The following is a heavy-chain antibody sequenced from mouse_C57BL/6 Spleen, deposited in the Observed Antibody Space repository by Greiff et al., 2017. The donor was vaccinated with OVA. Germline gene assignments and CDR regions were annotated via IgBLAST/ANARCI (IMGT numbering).Heavy chain of an antibody. CDR2: IWSGGST. CDR1: GFSLTSYG. V-gene: IGHV2-2*01. D-gene: IGHD1-1*01. J-gene: IGHJ4*01. Sequence: VQLVESGPGLVQPSQSLSITCTVSGFSLTSYGVHWVRQSPGKGLEWLGVIWSGGSTDYNAAFISRLSISKDNSKSQVFFKMNSLQADDTAIYYCARNRIITTVVADAMDYWGQGTSVTVSS. CDR3: ARNRIITTVVADAMDY.